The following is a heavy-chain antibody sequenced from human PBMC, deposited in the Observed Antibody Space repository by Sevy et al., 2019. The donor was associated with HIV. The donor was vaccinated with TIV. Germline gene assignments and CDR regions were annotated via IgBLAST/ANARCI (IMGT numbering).Heavy chain of an antibody. V-gene: IGHV1-18*01. CDR3: ARVRVLRFLEWSAGKYGMDV. J-gene: IGHJ6*02. Sequence: ASVKVSCKASGYTFTSYGISWVRQAPGQGLEWMGWISAYNGNTNYAQKLQGRVTMTTDTSTSTAYMELRSLRSDDTALYYCARVRVLRFLEWSAGKYGMDVWGQGTTVIVSS. CDR1: GYTFTSYG. CDR2: ISAYNGNT. D-gene: IGHD3-3*01.